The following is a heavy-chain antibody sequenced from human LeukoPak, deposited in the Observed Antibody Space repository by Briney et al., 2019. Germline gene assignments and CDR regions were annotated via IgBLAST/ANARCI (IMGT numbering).Heavy chain of an antibody. CDR1: GFTFSSYS. J-gene: IGHJ4*02. D-gene: IGHD4-23*01. CDR3: AKNRGVTPFYDY. CDR2: VSGSGAGT. Sequence: QPGGYLRLSCAASGFTFSSYSMNWVRQAPGKGLEWVSAVSGSGAGTYYADSVKGRFTISRDNSKNTLYLQMNSLRAEDTAVYYCAKNRGVTPFYDYWGQGTLVTVSS. V-gene: IGHV3-23*01.